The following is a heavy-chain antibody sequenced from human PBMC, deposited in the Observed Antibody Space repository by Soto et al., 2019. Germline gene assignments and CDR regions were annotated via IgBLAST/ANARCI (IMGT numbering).Heavy chain of an antibody. CDR2: IYYSGST. CDR1: GGSVSSGSYY. CDR3: ARVSSTAALYFDY. D-gene: IGHD6-6*01. V-gene: IGHV4-61*01. J-gene: IGHJ4*02. Sequence: SETLSLTCTVSGGSVSSGSYYWSWIRQPPGKGLEWIGYIYYSGSTNYNPSLKSRVTISVDTSKNQFSLKLSSVTAADTAVYYCARVSSTAALYFDYWGQGTLVTVSS.